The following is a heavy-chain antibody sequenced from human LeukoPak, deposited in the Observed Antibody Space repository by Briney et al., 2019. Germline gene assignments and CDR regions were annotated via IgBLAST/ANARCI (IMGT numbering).Heavy chain of an antibody. CDR2: IIPIFGIA. CDR3: ARVRAEIPPDY. J-gene: IGHJ4*02. CDR1: GGTFSSYA. Sequence: ASVKVSCKASGGTFSSYAISWVRQAPGQGLEWMGRIIPIFGIANYAQKFQGRVTITADKSTSTAYMELSSLRSEDTAVYYCARVRAEIPPDYWGQGTLVTVSS. D-gene: IGHD2-2*02. V-gene: IGHV1-69*04.